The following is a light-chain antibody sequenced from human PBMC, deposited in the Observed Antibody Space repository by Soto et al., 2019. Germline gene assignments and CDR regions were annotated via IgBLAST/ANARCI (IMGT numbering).Light chain of an antibody. V-gene: IGKV3-20*01. J-gene: IGKJ4*01. CDR3: QQYGSSPLS. CDR2: GAS. CDR1: QSVRNSY. Sequence: EIVLTQSPGTLSLSPGERATLSCRASQSVRNSYLAWYQQKPGQAPSLLIDGASRTATGIPARFSGVGSGTDFTLPISRLEPEDFAVYYCQQYGSSPLSFGGGTKVEIK.